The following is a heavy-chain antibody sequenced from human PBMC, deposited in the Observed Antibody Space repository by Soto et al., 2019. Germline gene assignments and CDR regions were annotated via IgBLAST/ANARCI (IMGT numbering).Heavy chain of an antibody. CDR3: AHVYWAASGTRYYFDY. V-gene: IGHV2-5*02. D-gene: IGHD6-13*01. CDR1: GFSFSTSAVC. J-gene: IGHJ4*02. CDR2: IYWDDDK. Sequence: QITLKESGPTLVKPTQTLTLTCTFSGFSFSTSAVCVGWIRQPPGKALEWLALIYWDDDKRYSPSLKSRLTITKDTSRNQVVVTMTNMDPVDTATYYCAHVYWAASGTRYYFDYWGQGTLVTVSS.